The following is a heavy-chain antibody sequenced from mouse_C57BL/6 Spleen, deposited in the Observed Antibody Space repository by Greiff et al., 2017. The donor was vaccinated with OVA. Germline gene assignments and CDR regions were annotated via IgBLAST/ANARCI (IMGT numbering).Heavy chain of an antibody. CDR2: ISGGGGNT. V-gene: IGHV5-9*01. CDR3: ARHNYGSSYVGWYFDV. D-gene: IGHD1-1*01. CDR1: GFTFSSYT. Sequence: EVKLMESGGGLVKPGGSLKLSCAASGFTFSSYTMSWVRQTPEKRLEWVATISGGGGNTYYPDSGKGRFTISRDNAKNTLYLQMSSLRSEDTALYYCARHNYGSSYVGWYFDVWGTGTTVTVSS. J-gene: IGHJ1*03.